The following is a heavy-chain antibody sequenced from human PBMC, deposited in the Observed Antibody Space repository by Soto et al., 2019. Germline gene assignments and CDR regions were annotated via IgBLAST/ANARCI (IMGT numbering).Heavy chain of an antibody. CDR3: ARRRYCGSDSYHKHYYGMDV. CDR2: VIAVLSTT. Sequence: QVQLVQSGAEVKKPGSSVRVSCRSSGDTFSSYIVNWLRLAPGRGLEWMGRVIAVLSTTDYAQKFRGRGTISAARSTIKFYLDLISLRADDTAVYYCARRRYCGSDSYHKHYYGMDVWGQGSLVTVAS. D-gene: IGHD2-21*02. J-gene: IGHJ6*02. CDR1: GDTFSSYI. V-gene: IGHV1-69*08.